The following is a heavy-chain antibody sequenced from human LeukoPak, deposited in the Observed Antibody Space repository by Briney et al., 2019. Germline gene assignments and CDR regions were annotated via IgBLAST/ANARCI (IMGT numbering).Heavy chain of an antibody. CDR2: IDHSGST. CDR3: ARSQSMARGVIDFYGLDV. V-gene: IGHV4-4*02. D-gene: IGHD3-10*01. CDR1: GDSIASPTW. J-gene: IGHJ6*02. Sequence: KPSETLSLTCTVSGDSIASPTWWGWVRQPPEKGLEWIGDIDHSGSTNYSPSLRSRVTISIDKSKSHVSLRLSSVTAADSAVYYCARSQSMARGVIDFYGLDVWGQGTTVAVSS.